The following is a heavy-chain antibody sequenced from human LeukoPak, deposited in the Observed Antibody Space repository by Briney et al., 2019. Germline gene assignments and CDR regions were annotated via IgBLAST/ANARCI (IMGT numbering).Heavy chain of an antibody. CDR3: AKETTLGYVYNCNFDY. Sequence: GGSLRLSCAASGFTFSTYGMSWVRQAPGKGLEWVAVISYRGSDEHYADSVKGRFTISRDNSKNTLYLQMNSLRAEDTAVYYCAKETTLGYVYNCNFDYWGQGTLVTVSS. CDR2: ISYRGSDE. J-gene: IGHJ4*02. V-gene: IGHV3-30*18. CDR1: GFTFSTYG. D-gene: IGHD5-24*01.